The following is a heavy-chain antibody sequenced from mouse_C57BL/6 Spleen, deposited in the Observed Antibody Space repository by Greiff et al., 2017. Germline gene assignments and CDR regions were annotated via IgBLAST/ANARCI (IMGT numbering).Heavy chain of an antibody. CDR3: ARDRSVRYFDV. V-gene: IGHV5-4*03. D-gene: IGHD2-14*01. CDR2: ISDGGSYT. Sequence: DVMLVESGGGLVKPGGSLKLSCAASGFTFSSYAMSWVRQTPEKRLEWVATISDGGSYTYYPDNVKGRFTISRDNAKNNLYLQMSHLKSEDTAMYYCARDRSVRYFDVWGTGTTVTVSS. CDR1: GFTFSSYA. J-gene: IGHJ1*03.